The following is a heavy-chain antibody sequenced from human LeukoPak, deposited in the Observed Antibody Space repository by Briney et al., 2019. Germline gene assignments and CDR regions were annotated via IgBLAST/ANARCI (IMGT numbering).Heavy chain of an antibody. CDR1: GFTFSSYS. V-gene: IGHV3-21*01. D-gene: IGHD3-10*01. Sequence: PGGSLRLSCAASGFTFSSYSMNWVRQAPGKGLEWVSSISSSSSYIYYADSVKGRFTISRDNAKNSLYLQMNSLRAEDTAVYYCAREGSGSYQFDYWGQGTLVTVSS. CDR2: ISSSSSYI. CDR3: AREGSGSYQFDY. J-gene: IGHJ4*02.